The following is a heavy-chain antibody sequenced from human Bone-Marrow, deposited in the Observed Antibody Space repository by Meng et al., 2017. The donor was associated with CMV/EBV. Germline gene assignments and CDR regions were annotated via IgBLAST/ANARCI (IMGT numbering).Heavy chain of an antibody. V-gene: IGHV1-69*10. D-gene: IGHD5-12*01. CDR3: ARDAWPSDIVATLIDY. CDR2: IIPILGIA. J-gene: IGHJ4*02. CDR1: GGTFSSYA. Sequence: SVKVSCKASGGTFSSYAISWVRQAPGQGLEWMGGIIPILGIANYAQKFQGRVTITADKSTSTAYMELSSLRSDDTAVYYCARDAWPSDIVATLIDYWGQGTLVTVSS.